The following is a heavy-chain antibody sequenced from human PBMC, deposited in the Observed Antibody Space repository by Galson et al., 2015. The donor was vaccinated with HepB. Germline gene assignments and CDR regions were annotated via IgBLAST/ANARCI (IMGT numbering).Heavy chain of an antibody. CDR1: GFTVSSNY. V-gene: IGHV3-53*01. D-gene: IGHD6-13*01. J-gene: IGHJ6*03. CDR2: IYSGGST. CDR3: ARGGDSSSWYHKYYYYYYMDV. Sequence: SLRLSCAASGFTVSSNYMSWVRQAPGKGLEWVSVIYSGGSTYYADSVKGRFTISRDNSKNTLYLQMNSLRAEDTAVYYCARGGDSSSWYHKYYYYYYMDVWGKGTTVTVCS.